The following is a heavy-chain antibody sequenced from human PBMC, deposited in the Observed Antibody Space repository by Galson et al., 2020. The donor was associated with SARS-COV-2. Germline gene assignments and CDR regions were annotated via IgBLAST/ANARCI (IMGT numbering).Heavy chain of an antibody. V-gene: IGHV4-39*01. Sequence: SATLSLTCIVSGGTISSSSSYWGWNRQPPGKGPEWTGSIHYSGSTYYNPSLKSRVTISVDTSKNQFSLKLSSVTAADTAVYYCARSKRGYSYGSVDYWGQGTLVTVSS. J-gene: IGHJ4*02. CDR3: ARSKRGYSYGSVDY. D-gene: IGHD5-18*01. CDR2: IHYSGST. CDR1: GGTISSSSSY.